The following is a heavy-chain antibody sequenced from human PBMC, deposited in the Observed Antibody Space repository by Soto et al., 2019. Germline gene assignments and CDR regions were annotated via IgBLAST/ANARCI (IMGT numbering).Heavy chain of an antibody. D-gene: IGHD4-17*01. V-gene: IGHV3-53*04. CDR2: IYSGGST. CDR1: GFTVSSNY. CDR3: ARDFRPPYGVRYFDY. J-gene: IGHJ4*02. Sequence: PGGSLRLSCAASGFTVSSNYMSWVRQAPGKGLEWVSVIYSGGSTYYADSVKGRFTIPRHNSKNTLYLLMNSLRAEDTAVYYCARDFRPPYGVRYFDYWGQGTLVTVSS.